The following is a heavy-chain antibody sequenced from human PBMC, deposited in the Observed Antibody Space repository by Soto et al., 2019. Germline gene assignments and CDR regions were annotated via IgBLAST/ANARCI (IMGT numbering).Heavy chain of an antibody. CDR2: INAGNGNT. Sequence: ASVKVSCKASGYTFTSYAMHWVRQAPGQRLEWMGWINAGNGNTKYSQKFQGRVTITRDTSASTAYMELSSLRSEDTAVYYCARGLGLYYFDYWGKGTLVPVFS. CDR3: ARGLGLYYFDY. J-gene: IGHJ4*02. V-gene: IGHV1-3*01. D-gene: IGHD1-26*01. CDR1: GYTFTSYA.